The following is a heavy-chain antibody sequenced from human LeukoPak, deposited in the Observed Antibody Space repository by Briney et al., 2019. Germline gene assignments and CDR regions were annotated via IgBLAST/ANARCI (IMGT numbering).Heavy chain of an antibody. CDR3: ARELAAAGNSGYYYMDV. V-gene: IGHV3-48*03. CDR2: TSSSGYTT. D-gene: IGHD6-13*01. Sequence: GGSLRLSCAASGFTFSSYEMNWARQAPGKGLEWVSYTSSSGYTTDYADSVKGRFTISRDNAKNSLYLQMNSLRAEDTAVYYCARELAAAGNSGYYYMDVWGKGTTVTVSS. CDR1: GFTFSSYE. J-gene: IGHJ6*03.